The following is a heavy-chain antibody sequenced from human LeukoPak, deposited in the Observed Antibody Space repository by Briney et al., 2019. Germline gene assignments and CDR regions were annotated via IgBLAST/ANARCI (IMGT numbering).Heavy chain of an antibody. CDR3: ANGITGTDDFDY. D-gene: IGHD1-20*01. V-gene: IGHV3-30-3*01. J-gene: IGHJ4*02. Sequence: PGGSLRLSCAASGFTFSSYAMHWVRQAPGKGLEWVAVISYDGSNKYYADSVKGRFTISRDNSKNTLYLQMNSLRAEDTAVYYCANGITGTDDFDYWGQGTLVTVSS. CDR2: ISYDGSNK. CDR1: GFTFSSYA.